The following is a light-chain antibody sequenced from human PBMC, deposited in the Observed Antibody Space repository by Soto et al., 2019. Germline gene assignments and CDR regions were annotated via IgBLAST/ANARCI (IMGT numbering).Light chain of an antibody. CDR3: HQYNYWPRS. Sequence: EIVLTQSPATLSLSPGERATLSCRASQSVSSYLAWYQQKPGQAPRLLIYDASNRATGIPARFSGSGSGTEFTLTISSLQSEDFALYYCHQYNYWPRSFGQGTKVDNK. CDR1: QSVSSY. V-gene: IGKV3-11*01. J-gene: IGKJ1*01. CDR2: DAS.